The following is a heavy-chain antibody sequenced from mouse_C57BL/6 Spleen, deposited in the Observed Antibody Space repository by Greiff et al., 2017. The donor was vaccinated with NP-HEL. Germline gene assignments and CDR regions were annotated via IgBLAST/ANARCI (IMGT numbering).Heavy chain of an antibody. J-gene: IGHJ3*01. CDR2: ISNGGGST. D-gene: IGHD2-4*01. CDR3: ARPRYDYDWTPFAY. CDR1: GFTFSDYY. Sequence: EVQRVESGGGLVQPGGSLKLSCAASGFTFSDYYMYWVRQTPEKRLEWVAYISNGGGSTYYPDTVKGRFTISRDNAKNTLYLQMSRLKSEDTAMYYCARPRYDYDWTPFAYWGQGTLVTVSA. V-gene: IGHV5-12*01.